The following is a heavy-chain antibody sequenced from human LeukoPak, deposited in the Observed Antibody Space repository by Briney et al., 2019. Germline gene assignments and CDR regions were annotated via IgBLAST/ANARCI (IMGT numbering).Heavy chain of an antibody. J-gene: IGHJ4*02. V-gene: IGHV3-66*01. D-gene: IGHD4-17*01. CDR3: ARNGIYGDYV. Sequence: PGGSLRLSCAASGFTVTDNDMSWVRQAPGKGLEWVSDIHSDGRTYYADSLKDRFTISRDNSKNTLYLQMSSLRVEDTAVYYCARNGIYGDYVWGQGTLVTVSS. CDR2: IHSDGRT. CDR1: GFTVTDND.